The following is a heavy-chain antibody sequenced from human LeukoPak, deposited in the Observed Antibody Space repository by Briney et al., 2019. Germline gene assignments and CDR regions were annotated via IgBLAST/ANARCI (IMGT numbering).Heavy chain of an antibody. CDR2: ISGTRSNI. CDR3: AISSPVATVGY. CDR1: GFTFSTYT. D-gene: IGHD4-23*01. Sequence: GGSLRLSCAASGFTFSTYTINWVRQAPGKGLEWVSSISGTRSNIQYADSLKGRFTISRDNAKNTLHLQMNSLRAEDTAVYYCAISSPVATVGYWGQGTLVTVSS. J-gene: IGHJ4*02. V-gene: IGHV3-21*01.